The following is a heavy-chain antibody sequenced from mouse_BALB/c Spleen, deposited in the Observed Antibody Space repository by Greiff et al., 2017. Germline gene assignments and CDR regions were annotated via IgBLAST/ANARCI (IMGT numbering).Heavy chain of an antibody. V-gene: IGHV3-2*02. CDR3: ARQASYGSIFAY. J-gene: IGHJ3*01. CDR1: GYSITSDYA. CDR2: ISYSGST. D-gene: IGHD1-1*01. Sequence: EVQLQESGPGLVKPYQSLSLTCTVTGYSITSDYAWNWIRQFPGNKLEWMGYISYSGSTSYNPSLKSRISITRDTSKNQFFLQLNSVTTEDTATYYCARQASYGSIFAYWGQGTLVTVSA.